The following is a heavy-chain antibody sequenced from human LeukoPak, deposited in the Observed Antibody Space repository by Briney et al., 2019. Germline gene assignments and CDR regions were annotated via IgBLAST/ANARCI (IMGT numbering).Heavy chain of an antibody. J-gene: IGHJ2*01. CDR2: INPIGGST. Sequence: ASVKVSCKASGYSFTSYYMQWVRQAPGQGLEWMGIINPIGGSTTYAQNFQGRVTMTRDTCTSTVYMDLTSLRSEDTAVYYCARDRCGGDCYSVTAYFDLWGRGTLVTVSS. CDR3: ARDRCGGDCYSVTAYFDL. CDR1: GYSFTSYY. D-gene: IGHD2-21*02. V-gene: IGHV1-46*01.